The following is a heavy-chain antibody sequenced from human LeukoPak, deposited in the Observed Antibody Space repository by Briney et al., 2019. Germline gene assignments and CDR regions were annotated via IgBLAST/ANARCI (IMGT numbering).Heavy chain of an antibody. Sequence: GGSLRLSCAASGFTFSSYSMNWVRQAPGKGLEWASSISSSSSYIYYADSVKGRFTISRDNAKNSLYLQMNSLRAEDTAVYYCARDHLEYSYGVFDYWSQGTLVTVSS. D-gene: IGHD5-18*01. J-gene: IGHJ4*02. CDR2: ISSSSSYI. CDR3: ARDHLEYSYGVFDY. V-gene: IGHV3-21*01. CDR1: GFTFSSYS.